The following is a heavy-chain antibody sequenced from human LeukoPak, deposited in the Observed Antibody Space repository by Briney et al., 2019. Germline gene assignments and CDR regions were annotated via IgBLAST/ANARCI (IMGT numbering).Heavy chain of an antibody. V-gene: IGHV4-30-4*07. J-gene: IGHJ3*02. D-gene: IGHD3-22*01. CDR2: IYYSGST. CDR1: GGSISSGGYS. Sequence: SETLSLTCAVSGGSISSGGYSWSWIRQPPGKGLEWIGNIYYSGSTYYNPSLKSRVTISVDTSKNQFSLKLSSVTAADTAVYYCARVGYYDSSGARQDAFDIWGQGTMVTVSS. CDR3: ARVGYYDSSGARQDAFDI.